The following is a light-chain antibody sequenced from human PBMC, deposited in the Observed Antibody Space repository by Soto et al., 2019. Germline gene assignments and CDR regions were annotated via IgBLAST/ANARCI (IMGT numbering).Light chain of an antibody. Sequence: EIVLTQSPATLSSSPGDRATLSCRASQSVSSYLAWYQQKPGKAPKLLIYDASNRGSGIPTRFSGSGSGTVFPLTISSLAPDVSAFYCCQQCSTWPLTFGPGTKVDIK. J-gene: IGKJ3*01. V-gene: IGKV3-11*01. CDR3: QQCSTWPLT. CDR2: DAS. CDR1: QSVSSY.